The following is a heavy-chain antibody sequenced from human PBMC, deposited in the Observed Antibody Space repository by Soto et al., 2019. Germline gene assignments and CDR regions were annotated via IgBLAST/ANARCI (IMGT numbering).Heavy chain of an antibody. D-gene: IGHD3-16*01. CDR3: ARDVWSVASRLGGLNF. V-gene: IGHV3-33*01. CDR2: IWYDGSYT. J-gene: IGHJ4*02. Sequence: HPGGSLRLSCAAFGFTFRSYGMHWVRQAPGKGLEWVAVIWYDGSYTYYADSVKGRFTISKDNSKSTAYLQMNNLRVEDTAVYYCARDVWSVASRLGGLNFWGRGTLVTVS. CDR1: GFTFRSYG.